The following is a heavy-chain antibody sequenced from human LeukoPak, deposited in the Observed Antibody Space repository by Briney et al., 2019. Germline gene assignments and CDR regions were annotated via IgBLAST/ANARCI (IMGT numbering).Heavy chain of an antibody. J-gene: IGHJ3*02. CDR3: AHHGGGTIRIAAFDI. D-gene: IGHD3-3*01. CDR2: IKTDGSIT. CDR1: GFSFSVYW. V-gene: IGHV3-74*01. Sequence: GGSLRLSCAASGFSFSVYWMHWVRQAPGKGPVWVSRIKTDGSITDYADSVKGRFTISRDNSKNTLYLQLNSLRAEDTAIYYCAHHGGGTIRIAAFDIWGQGTMVTVSS.